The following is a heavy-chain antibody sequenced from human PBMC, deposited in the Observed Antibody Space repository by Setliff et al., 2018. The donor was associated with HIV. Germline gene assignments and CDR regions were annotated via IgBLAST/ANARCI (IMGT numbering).Heavy chain of an antibody. CDR3: AREHCSGGSCNGFDI. J-gene: IGHJ3*02. D-gene: IGHD2-15*01. Sequence: SETLSLTCTLSGGSFGDYHWSWIRQPAGRGLEWIGRIFRSGTTDYKFSLKSRVTISLDTSRNQFSLKLGSVTAADTAMYYCAREHCSGGSCNGFDIWGQGTMVTV. CDR1: GGSFGDYH. V-gene: IGHV4-4*07. CDR2: IFRSGTT.